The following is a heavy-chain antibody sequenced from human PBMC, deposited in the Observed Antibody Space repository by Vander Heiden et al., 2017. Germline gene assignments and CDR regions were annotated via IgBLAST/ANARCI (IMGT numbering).Heavy chain of an antibody. CDR1: GFTFDDYA. Sequence: EVQLVESGGGLVQPGRSLRLSCAASGFTFDDYAMHWVRQAPGKGLEWVSGISWNNGSRGYADSVKGRFTISRDNAKNSLFLQMNSLRVEDTALYYCAKDIGVGWIAAAGINTFDIWGQGTMVTVSS. J-gene: IGHJ3*02. CDR3: AKDIGVGWIAAAGINTFDI. CDR2: ISWNNGSR. V-gene: IGHV3-9*01. D-gene: IGHD6-13*01.